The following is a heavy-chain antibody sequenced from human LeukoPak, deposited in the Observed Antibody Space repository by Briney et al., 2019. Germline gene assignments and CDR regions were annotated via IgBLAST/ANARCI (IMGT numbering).Heavy chain of an antibody. CDR1: GGTFSSYA. V-gene: IGHV1-69*13. Sequence: SVKVSCKASGGTFSSYAISWVRQAPGQGLEWMGGIIPIFGTANYARKFQGRVTITADESTSTAYMELSSLRSEDTAVYYCAREPSWGDYYDSCGYPDAFDIWGQGTMVTVSS. D-gene: IGHD3-22*01. CDR2: IIPIFGTA. CDR3: AREPSWGDYYDSCGYPDAFDI. J-gene: IGHJ3*02.